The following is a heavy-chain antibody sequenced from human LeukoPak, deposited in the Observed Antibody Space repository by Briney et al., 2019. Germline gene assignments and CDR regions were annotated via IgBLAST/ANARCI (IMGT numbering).Heavy chain of an antibody. CDR3: ARDRGVDSQYNWFDP. CDR1: GGTFSSYA. V-gene: IGHV1-69*13. Sequence: SVTVSCKASGGTFSSYAISWVRQAPGQGLEWMGGIIPIFGTANYAQKFQGRVTITADESTSTAYMELSSLRSEDTAVYYCARDRGVDSQYNWFDPWGQGTLVTVSS. CDR2: IIPIFGTA. D-gene: IGHD3-10*01. J-gene: IGHJ5*02.